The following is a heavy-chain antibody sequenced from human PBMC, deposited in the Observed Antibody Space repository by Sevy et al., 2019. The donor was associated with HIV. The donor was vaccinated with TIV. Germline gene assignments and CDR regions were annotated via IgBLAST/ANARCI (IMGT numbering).Heavy chain of an antibody. V-gene: IGHV3-23*01. CDR3: AKFFPHDAFDI. CDR1: RFTFSSYA. D-gene: IGHD3-3*01. J-gene: IGHJ3*02. CDR2: ISAGGST. Sequence: GGSLRLSCAASRFTFSSYAMSWVRLAPGKGLEWVSAISAGGSTFYADFVKARFTISRDNSKNTLYLQMNSLRVEDTAVYYCAKFFPHDAFDIWGQGTMVIVSS.